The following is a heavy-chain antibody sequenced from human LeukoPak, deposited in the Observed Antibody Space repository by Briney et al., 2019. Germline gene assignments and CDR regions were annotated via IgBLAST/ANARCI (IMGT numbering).Heavy chain of an antibody. V-gene: IGHV3-30*02. J-gene: IGHJ4*02. Sequence: PGGSLRLSCAGSGFSFSSYGMHWVRQAPGKGLEWMAFIRSDGSNKYYADSVKGRFTISRDNSKNTLYLQMNSLRAEDTAVYYCATYRQVLLPFESWGQGTLVTVSS. CDR1: GFSFSSYG. CDR2: IRSDGSNK. CDR3: ATYRQVLLPFES. D-gene: IGHD2-8*02.